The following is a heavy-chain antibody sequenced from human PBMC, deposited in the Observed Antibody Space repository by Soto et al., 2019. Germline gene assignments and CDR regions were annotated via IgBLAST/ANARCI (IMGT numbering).Heavy chain of an antibody. CDR2: IYWDDHK. Sequence: QITLKESGPTLVKPTQTLTLTCTFSGFSLRNSGVGVGWIRQPPGKALEWLAPIYWDDHKRYSPSLKNRLTTXKHXSKTQVVLTMTNMDPVDTATYYCAHLTTGGFYFDYWGQGTLVTVSS. CDR1: GFSLRNSGVG. D-gene: IGHD4-17*01. CDR3: AHLTTGGFYFDY. J-gene: IGHJ4*02. V-gene: IGHV2-5*02.